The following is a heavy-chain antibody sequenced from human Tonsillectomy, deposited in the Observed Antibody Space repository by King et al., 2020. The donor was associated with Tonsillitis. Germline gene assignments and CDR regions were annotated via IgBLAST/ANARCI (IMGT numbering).Heavy chain of an antibody. J-gene: IGHJ4*02. V-gene: IGHV3-30*18. D-gene: IGHD4-17*01. CDR3: AKGDGDYFAY. CDR2: ISYDGSNK. CDR1: GFTFSSYD. Sequence: VQLVESGGGVVQPGRSLRLSCAASGFTFSSYDMHWVRQAPGKGLEWVAVISYDGSNKYYADSVKGRFTISRDNSKNTLYLQMNSLRAEDTAVYYCAKGDGDYFAYWGQGTLVTVSS.